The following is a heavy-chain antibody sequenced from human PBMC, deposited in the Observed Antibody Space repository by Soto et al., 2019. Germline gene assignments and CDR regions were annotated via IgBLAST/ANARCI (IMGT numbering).Heavy chain of an antibody. D-gene: IGHD2-21*01. CDR3: ARNGGGIDY. J-gene: IGHJ4*02. CDR1: GFTFSSYD. Sequence: LRLSCAASGFTFSSYDIYWVRQGTGKGLEWVSTIGRSGDTNYSDSVKGRFTLSRENAERSSYLQMNSLRDGDTAVYYCARNGGGIDYWGRGTLATVSS. CDR2: IGRSGDT. V-gene: IGHV3-13*01.